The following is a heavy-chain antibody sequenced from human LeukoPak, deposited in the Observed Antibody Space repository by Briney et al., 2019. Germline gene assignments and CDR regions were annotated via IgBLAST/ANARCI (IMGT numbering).Heavy chain of an antibody. CDR2: IYTSGST. CDR1: GGSFSSYY. CDR3: ARGITYYDILTGFDY. J-gene: IGHJ4*02. V-gene: IGHV4-4*07. Sequence: SETLSLSCTVSGGSFSSYYWSWIRQPGGKGLEWIGRIYTSGSTNYNPSLNSRVTMSVDTSKNQFSLKLSSVTAADTAVYYCARGITYYDILTGFDYWGQGTLVTVSS. D-gene: IGHD3-9*01.